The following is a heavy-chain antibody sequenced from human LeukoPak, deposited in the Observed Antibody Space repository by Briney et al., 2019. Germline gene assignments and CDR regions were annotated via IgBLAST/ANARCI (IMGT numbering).Heavy chain of an antibody. J-gene: IGHJ3*02. Sequence: PSETLSLTCTVSGGSISSYYWSWIRQPAGKGLEWIGRIYTSGSTNYNPSLKSRVTMSVDTSKNQFSLKLSSVTAADTAVYYCARDLAIGGHDFWSGVDAFDIWGQGTMVTVSS. D-gene: IGHD3-3*01. CDR1: GGSISSYY. V-gene: IGHV4-4*07. CDR2: IYTSGST. CDR3: ARDLAIGGHDFWSGVDAFDI.